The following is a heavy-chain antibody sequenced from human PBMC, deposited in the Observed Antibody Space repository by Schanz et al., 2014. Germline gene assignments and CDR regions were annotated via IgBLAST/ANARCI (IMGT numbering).Heavy chain of an antibody. D-gene: IGHD1-1*01. Sequence: VQLLESGGGVVQPGTSLILSCSVSGFSLNTYGIHWFRQPAGKGLEWVAVIWNNGVTKYYADSVRGRFTISRDNSKNTLYLQMNSLRADDTAVYFCARAHGNNWYGKGLDYWGQGTQVTVSS. J-gene: IGHJ4*02. V-gene: IGHV3-33*01. CDR3: ARAHGNNWYGKGLDY. CDR2: IWNNGVTK. CDR1: GFSLNTYG.